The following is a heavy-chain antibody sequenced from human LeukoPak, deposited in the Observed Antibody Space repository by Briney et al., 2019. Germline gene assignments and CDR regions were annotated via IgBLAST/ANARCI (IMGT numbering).Heavy chain of an antibody. J-gene: IGHJ6*02. CDR2: FDPEDGET. Sequence: ASVKVSCKVSGYTLTEMSIHWVRQAPGGALEWMGGFDPEDGETVYAPKFQGRVTMTEDTSADTAYMELSSLRSEDTAVYYCTTCLNGAGQPVAIYYYGMDVWDQGTTVTVSS. CDR1: GYTLTEMS. V-gene: IGHV1-24*01. D-gene: IGHD2-2*01. CDR3: TTCLNGAGQPVAIYYYGMDV.